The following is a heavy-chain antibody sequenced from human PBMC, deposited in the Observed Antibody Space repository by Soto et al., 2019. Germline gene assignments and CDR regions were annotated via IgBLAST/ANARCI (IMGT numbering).Heavy chain of an antibody. CDR2: IGPESGAT. CDR1: GYTFTGHY. D-gene: IGHD1-26*01. V-gene: IGHV1-2*02. J-gene: IGHJ4*02. CDR3: GRGRSGQIVVFY. Sequence: ASVKVSCKASGYTFTGHYINWVRQAHEQGPEWMGEIGPESGATRYAQKFQGRVTMTRGTSITTVYMELNNLSPDDTAVYYCGRGRSGQIVVFYWGQGTPVTVSS.